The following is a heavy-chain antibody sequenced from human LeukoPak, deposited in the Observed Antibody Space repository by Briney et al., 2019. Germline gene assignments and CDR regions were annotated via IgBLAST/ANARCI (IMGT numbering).Heavy chain of an antibody. J-gene: IGHJ4*02. Sequence: SETLSLTCTVSGVSISSYSWRWLRPPPRKGLEWIGYIYYSGSTKYNPSLKSRVSISVDTSKNQFSLKPSSVTAADTAVYYCARGAGAGYNLQPFDYWGQGTLVTVSS. CDR1: GVSISSYS. D-gene: IGHD5-24*01. CDR3: ARGAGAGYNLQPFDY. V-gene: IGHV4-59*08. CDR2: IYYSGST.